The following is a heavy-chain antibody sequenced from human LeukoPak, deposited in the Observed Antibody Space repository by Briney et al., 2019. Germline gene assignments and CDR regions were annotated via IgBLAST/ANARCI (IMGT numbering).Heavy chain of an antibody. V-gene: IGHV4-30-4*08. J-gene: IGHJ3*02. D-gene: IGHD3-3*01. CDR1: GGSICIGVYY. CDR3: ARSALNWSGYHFLVISDAFDI. Sequence: SETLSLTCTFSGGSICIGVYYCGWIRQPPGKCLEWIGFIYYSGSSYYNPSLKSRVTISVDTSKNQFSLKLSSVTAAGTAVYYCARSALNWSGYHFLVISDAFDIWGQGTMVTVSS. CDR2: IYYSGSS.